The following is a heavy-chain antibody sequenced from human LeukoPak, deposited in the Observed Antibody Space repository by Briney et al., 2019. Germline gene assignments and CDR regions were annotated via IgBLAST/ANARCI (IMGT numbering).Heavy chain of an antibody. CDR1: GGSISSYY. J-gene: IGHJ5*02. CDR2: IYYSGST. V-gene: IGHV4-59*05. CDR3: ARQLGIPGWFDP. Sequence: SETLSLTCTVSGGSISSYYWSWIRQPPGKGLEWIGSIYYSGSTYYNPSLKSRVTISVDTSKNQFSLKLSSVSAADTTVYYCARQLGIPGWFDPWGQGTLVTVSS. D-gene: IGHD7-27*01.